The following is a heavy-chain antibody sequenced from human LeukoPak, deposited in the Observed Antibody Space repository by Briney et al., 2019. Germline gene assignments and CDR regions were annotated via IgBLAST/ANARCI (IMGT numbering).Heavy chain of an antibody. D-gene: IGHD6-19*01. J-gene: IGHJ4*02. CDR2: ISYDGSNK. Sequence: PGGSLRLSCAASGFGFSNYWMSWVRQAPGKRLEWVAVISYDGSNKYYADSVKGRFTISGDNSKNTLYLQMNSLRAEDTAVYYCAKDQQWLVHYFDYWGQGTLVTVSS. CDR1: GFGFSNYW. CDR3: AKDQQWLVHYFDY. V-gene: IGHV3-30*18.